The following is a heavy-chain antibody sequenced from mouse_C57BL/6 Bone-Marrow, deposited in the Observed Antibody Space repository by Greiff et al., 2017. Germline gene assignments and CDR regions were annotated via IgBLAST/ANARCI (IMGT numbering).Heavy chain of an antibody. CDR1: GFSINSDCY. Sequence: VQLKESGPSLVRPSQPLSLTCTVTGFSINSDCYWIWIRQFPGNKLEYIGYTFYSGITYYNPSLESRTYITRDTSKNQFSLKLSSVTTEDTATYYCARGALYYYGSSYGYAMDYWGQGTSVTVSS. D-gene: IGHD1-1*01. J-gene: IGHJ4*01. V-gene: IGHV3-3*01. CDR2: TFYSGIT. CDR3: ARGALYYYGSSYGYAMDY.